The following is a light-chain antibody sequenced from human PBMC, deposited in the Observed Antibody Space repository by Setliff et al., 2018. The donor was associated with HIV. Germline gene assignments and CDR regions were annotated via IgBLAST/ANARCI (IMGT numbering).Light chain of an antibody. V-gene: IGLV2-14*03. J-gene: IGLJ1*01. CDR2: DVN. CDR1: DIGSYNF. Sequence: DIGSYNFVSWYQQHPGKAPKLMMSDVNKRPSGVSDRFSGSKSGNTASLTISGLQAEDEANYYCSSYTTSSTYVFGPGTKVTVL. CDR3: SSYTTSSTYV.